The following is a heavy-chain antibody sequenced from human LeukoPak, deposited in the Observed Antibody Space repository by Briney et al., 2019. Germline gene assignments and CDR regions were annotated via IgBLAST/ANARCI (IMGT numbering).Heavy chain of an antibody. CDR1: GYSFTSYW. Sequence: LGESLKISCKGSGYSFTSYWIGWVRQMPGKGLEWMVIIYPGDSDTRYSPSFQGQVTISADKSISTAFLQWSSLKASDTAMYYCARPPSRYCSGGSCYSDAYFDYWGQGTLVTVSS. V-gene: IGHV5-51*01. CDR3: ARPPSRYCSGGSCYSDAYFDY. J-gene: IGHJ4*02. CDR2: IYPGDSDT. D-gene: IGHD2-15*01.